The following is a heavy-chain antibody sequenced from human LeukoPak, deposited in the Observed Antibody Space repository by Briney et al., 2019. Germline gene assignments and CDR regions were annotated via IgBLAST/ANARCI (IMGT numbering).Heavy chain of an antibody. D-gene: IGHD4-11*01. CDR3: ARGRRDYTSSGSNWFDP. V-gene: IGHV4-34*01. CDR2: INQSGNT. Sequence: PSETLSLTCAVYGGSFSAYYWSWIRQPPGKGLEWIGEINQSGNTNYNPSLKSRVTISVDTSKNHFPLKVSPVTAADTAVYYCARGRRDYTSSGSNWFDPWGQGTLVTVSS. CDR1: GGSFSAYY. J-gene: IGHJ5*02.